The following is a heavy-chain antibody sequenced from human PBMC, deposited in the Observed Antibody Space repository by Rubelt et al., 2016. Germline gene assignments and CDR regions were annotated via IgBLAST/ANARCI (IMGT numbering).Heavy chain of an antibody. D-gene: IGHD3-10*01. CDR2: IYYTGST. CDR1: GGSISSSSYY. J-gene: IGHJ4*02. Sequence: QLLLQESGPGLVKPSETLSLTCTVSGGSISSSSYYWGWIRQPPGEGLEWIGTIYYTGSTYYNPSLKSRITVSVATSKNQFARKLALVTAADTAVYYCVTRLGSPDYWGQGTLVTVSS. CDR3: VTRLGSPDY. V-gene: IGHV4-39*01.